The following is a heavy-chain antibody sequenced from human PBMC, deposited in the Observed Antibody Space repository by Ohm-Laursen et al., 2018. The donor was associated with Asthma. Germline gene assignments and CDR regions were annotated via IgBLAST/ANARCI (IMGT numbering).Heavy chain of an antibody. CDR2: IHDSGNT. J-gene: IGHJ5*02. D-gene: IGHD2/OR15-2a*01. CDR1: GRSINNFY. Sequence: GTLSLTCNVSGRSINNFYWHWTRQPPGKGLEWIGYIHDSGNTQYNPSLKSRVTISLDTSKRQFSLSLNSASAADTAVYYCARGVVSRTTPNWFDPWGQGTLVTVSS. V-gene: IGHV4-59*01. CDR3: ARGVVSRTTPNWFDP.